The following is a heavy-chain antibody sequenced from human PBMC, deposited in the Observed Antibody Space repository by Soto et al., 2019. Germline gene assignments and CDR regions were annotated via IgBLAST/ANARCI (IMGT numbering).Heavy chain of an antibody. V-gene: IGHV4-59*01. CDR2: SYYSGST. Sequence: LSLTCTVSGGFIISDYWSWIRQPPGQGLEWIGYSYYSGSTNYNPSLRSRVTISLDTSKKQFSLKLSSVTAADTAVYYCAGDILTSTMGMDVRGQVTTVSVAS. CDR3: AGDILTSTMGMDV. D-gene: IGHD3-9*01. CDR1: GGFIISDY. J-gene: IGHJ6*02.